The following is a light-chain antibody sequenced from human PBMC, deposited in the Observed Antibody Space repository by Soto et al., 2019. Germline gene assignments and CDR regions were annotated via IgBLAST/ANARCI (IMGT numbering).Light chain of an antibody. J-gene: IGKJ4*01. CDR2: GAS. Sequence: EIALTQSPGALSLSPGERATLSCRARQSVSSSYLAWYQQKPGQAPRLLIYGASSRATGIPDRFSGSGSGTDFTLTISRLEPEDFAVYYCQQYGSSPILTFGGGTKVDIK. CDR3: QQYGSSPILT. V-gene: IGKV3-20*01. CDR1: QSVSSSY.